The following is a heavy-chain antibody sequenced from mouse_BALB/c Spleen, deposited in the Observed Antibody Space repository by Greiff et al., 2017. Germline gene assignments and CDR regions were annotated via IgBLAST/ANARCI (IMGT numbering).Heavy chain of an antibody. J-gene: IGHJ4*01. CDR1: GYTFTDYN. CDR2: INPNNGGT. CDR3: ARCQVYYGNLYYAMDY. V-gene: IGHV1-18*01. D-gene: IGHD2-1*01. Sequence: EVQLQQSGPELVKPGASVKIPCKASGYTFTDYNMDWVKQSHGKSLEWIGDINPNNGGTIYNQKFKGKATLTVDKSSSTAYMELRSLTSEDTAVYYCARCQVYYGNLYYAMDYWGQGTSVTVSS.